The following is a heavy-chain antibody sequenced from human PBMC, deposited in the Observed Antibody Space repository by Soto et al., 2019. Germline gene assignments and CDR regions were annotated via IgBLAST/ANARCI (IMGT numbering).Heavy chain of an antibody. Sequence: ASVKVSCKSSGYTFTDYHIHWVRQAPGQGLEFMGGSNANKGGAGSSQQFEGRVTVTRDTSISTVDMEVINLRTDDTAVDYCARDGGCDPLEHKSDWFNPWGQGTRVTVSS. CDR2: SNANKGGA. CDR3: ARDGGCDPLEHKSDWFNP. CDR1: GYTFTDYH. D-gene: IGHD1-1*01. V-gene: IGHV1-2*02. J-gene: IGHJ5*02.